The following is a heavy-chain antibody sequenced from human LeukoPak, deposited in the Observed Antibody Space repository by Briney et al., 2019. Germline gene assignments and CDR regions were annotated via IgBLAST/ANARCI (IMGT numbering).Heavy chain of an antibody. Sequence: GGSLRLSCAASGFTFSDHYMDWVRQAPGKGLEWVGRTRNKANSYTTEYAASVKGRFTISRDDSKDSLYLQMNSLKTEDTAVYYCARGGSSGYYHPCFDYWGQGTLVTVSS. CDR3: ARGGSSGYYHPCFDY. J-gene: IGHJ4*02. D-gene: IGHD3-22*01. V-gene: IGHV3-72*01. CDR1: GFTFSDHY. CDR2: TRNKANSYTT.